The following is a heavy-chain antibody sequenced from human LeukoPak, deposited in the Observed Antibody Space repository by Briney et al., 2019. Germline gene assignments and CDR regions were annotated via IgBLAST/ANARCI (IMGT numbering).Heavy chain of an antibody. Sequence: SETLSLTCAVYGGSFSGYYWSWIRQPPGKGLEWIGEINHSGSTNYNPSLKSRVTISVDTSKRHFSLKLTSVTAADTAVYYCARGSYDVLTGYSTLGEYWGQGTLVTVSS. D-gene: IGHD3-9*01. CDR2: INHSGST. J-gene: IGHJ4*02. V-gene: IGHV4-34*01. CDR3: ARGSYDVLTGYSTLGEY. CDR1: GGSFSGYY.